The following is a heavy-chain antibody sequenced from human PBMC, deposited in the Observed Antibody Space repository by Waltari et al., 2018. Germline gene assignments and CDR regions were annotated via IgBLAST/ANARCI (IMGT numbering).Heavy chain of an antibody. D-gene: IGHD6-19*01. J-gene: IGHJ4*02. CDR1: GYTFTSYA. CDR2: INAGNGNT. CDR3: ARDPLAVAGIPLDY. Sequence: QVQLVQSGAEVKKPGASVKVSCKASGYTFTSYAMHWVRQAPGQRLEWMGWINAGNGNTKYSQKFQGRVTITRDTSASTAYMELSSLRSEDTAVYYCARDPLAVAGIPLDYWGQGTLVTVSS. V-gene: IGHV1-3*01.